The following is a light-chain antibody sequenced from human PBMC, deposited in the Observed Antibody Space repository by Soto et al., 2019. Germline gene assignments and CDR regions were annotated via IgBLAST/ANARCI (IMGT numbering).Light chain of an antibody. CDR1: QSISKD. CDR3: QQSYSTPWT. V-gene: IGKV1-39*01. CDR2: DAS. J-gene: IGKJ1*01. Sequence: DIQMTQSPSSLSASVGDRVTLTCRASQSISKDLNWYQQKPGKAPILLISDASTLQSDVPSRFSGAVSGTDFTLTITNLQPEDFATYSCQQSYSTPWTFGLGTKVDIK.